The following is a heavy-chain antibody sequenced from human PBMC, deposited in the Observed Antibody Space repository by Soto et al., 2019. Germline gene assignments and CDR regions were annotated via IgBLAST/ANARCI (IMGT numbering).Heavy chain of an antibody. V-gene: IGHV4-34*01. Sequence: SETLSLTCAVYGGSFSGYYWSWIRQPPGKGLEWIGEINHSGSTNYNPSPKSRVTISVDTSKNQFSLKLSSVTAADTAVYYCARGCRWVVGNWFDPWGQGTLVTVSS. CDR3: ARGCRWVVGNWFDP. CDR2: INHSGST. D-gene: IGHD2-15*01. CDR1: GGSFSGYY. J-gene: IGHJ5*02.